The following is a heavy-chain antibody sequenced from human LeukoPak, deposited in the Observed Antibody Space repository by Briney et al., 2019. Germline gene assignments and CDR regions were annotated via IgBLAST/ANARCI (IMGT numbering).Heavy chain of an antibody. J-gene: IGHJ6*02. V-gene: IGHV3-23*01. CDR1: GFTFSSYA. CDR2: ISGSGGST. CDR3: AKDGGRAMVREVLIPLGYYYYGMDV. D-gene: IGHD3-10*01. Sequence: PGGSLRLSCAASGFTFSSYAMSWVRQAPGKGLEWVSAISGSGGSTYYADSVKGRFTISRDNSKNTLYLQMNSLRAEDTAVYYCAKDGGRAMVREVLIPLGYYYYGMDVWGQGTTVTVSS.